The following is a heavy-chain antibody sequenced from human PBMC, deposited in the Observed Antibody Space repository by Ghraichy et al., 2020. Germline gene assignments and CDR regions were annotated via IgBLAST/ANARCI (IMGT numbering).Heavy chain of an antibody. J-gene: IGHJ5*02. CDR3: ARDRRDIVVVVANWFDP. CDR1: GYTFTSYG. D-gene: IGHD2-15*01. Sequence: ASVKVSCKASGYTFTSYGISWVRQAPGQGLEWMGWISAYNGNTNYAQKLQGRVTMTTDTSTSTAYMELRSLRSDDTAVYYCARDRRDIVVVVANWFDPWGQGTLVTVSS. CDR2: ISAYNGNT. V-gene: IGHV1-18*01.